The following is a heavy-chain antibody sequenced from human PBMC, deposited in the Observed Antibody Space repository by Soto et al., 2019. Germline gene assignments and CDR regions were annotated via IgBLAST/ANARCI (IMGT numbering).Heavy chain of an antibody. J-gene: IGHJ4*02. CDR1: GFTFSSYW. CDR3: SRVGGSTWH. CDR2: INSDRSST. D-gene: IGHD1-26*01. Sequence: GGSLRLSCAASGFTFSSYWMHWVRQAPGKGLVWVSRINSDRSSTNYADFVKGRFTISRDNAKNTLYLQMNSLRVEDTAVYYCSRVGGSTWHWGQGTLVTVAS. V-gene: IGHV3-74*01.